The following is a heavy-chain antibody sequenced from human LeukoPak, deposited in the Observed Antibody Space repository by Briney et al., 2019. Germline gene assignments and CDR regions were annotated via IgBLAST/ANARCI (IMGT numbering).Heavy chain of an antibody. CDR2: ITGSGGST. V-gene: IGHV3-23*01. J-gene: IGHJ4*02. D-gene: IGHD3-10*01. Sequence: GGSLRLSCAASGFTFSSYGMSWVRQAPGKGLEWVSGITGSGGSTYYADSVKGRFTISRDNSKNTLYLQMNSLRAEDTAVYYCARGRSTMIRGVLIMPFDSWGQGTLVTVSS. CDR1: GFTFSSYG. CDR3: ARGRSTMIRGVLIMPFDS.